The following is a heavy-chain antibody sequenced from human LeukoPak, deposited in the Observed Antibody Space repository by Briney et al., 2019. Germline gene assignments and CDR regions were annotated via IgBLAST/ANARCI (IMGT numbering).Heavy chain of an antibody. V-gene: IGHV4-34*01. CDR3: APRGDIEHSYVYGKWFDP. D-gene: IGHD5-18*01. CDR2: INHSGSS. Sequence: SETLSLTCAVYGGSFSAYYWTWIRQPPGKGLEWIGEINHSGSSNYNSSLRSRVTISVDTSYKQFSLRLSSVTAADTAVYYCAPRGDIEHSYVYGKWFDPWGQGTRVTVSS. CDR1: GGSFSAYY. J-gene: IGHJ5*02.